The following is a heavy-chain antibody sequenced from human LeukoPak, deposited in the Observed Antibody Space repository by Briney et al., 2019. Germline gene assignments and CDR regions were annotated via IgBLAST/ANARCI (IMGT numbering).Heavy chain of an antibody. CDR2: ISGSGGST. CDR1: GFTFSSYA. CDR3: AKGANYVDTAMEDAFDI. Sequence: GGSLRPSCAASGFTFSSYAMSWVRQAPGKGLEWVSAISGSGGSTYYADSVKGRFTISRDNSKNTLYLQMNSLRAEDTAVYYCAKGANYVDTAMEDAFDIWGQGTMVTVSS. J-gene: IGHJ3*02. D-gene: IGHD5-18*01. V-gene: IGHV3-23*01.